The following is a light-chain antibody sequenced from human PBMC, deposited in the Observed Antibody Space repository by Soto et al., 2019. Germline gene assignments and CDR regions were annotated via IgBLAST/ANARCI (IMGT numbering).Light chain of an antibody. CDR2: GAS. CDR3: QQYGSSRFT. Sequence: EIGVTQSPGTLSLSPEERATLSCRASQSVSSSYLAWYQQKPGQAPRLLIYGASSRATGIPDRFSGSGSGTDFTLTISRLEPEDFAVYYCQQYGSSRFTFGPGTKVDIK. V-gene: IGKV3-20*01. CDR1: QSVSSSY. J-gene: IGKJ3*01.